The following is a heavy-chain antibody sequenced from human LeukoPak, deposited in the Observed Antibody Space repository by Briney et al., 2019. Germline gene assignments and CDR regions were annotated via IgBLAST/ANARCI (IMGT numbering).Heavy chain of an antibody. J-gene: IGHJ6*02. D-gene: IGHD3-10*01. CDR2: ITSSGGTI. CDR1: GFTFSSYE. Sequence: GGSLRLSCAASGFTFSSYEMNWVRQAPGKGLEWVSYITSSGGTIYYADSVKGRFTISRDNSKNTLYLQMNSLRAEDTAVYYCGSGYGPAMDVWGQGTTVTVSS. CDR3: GSGYGPAMDV. V-gene: IGHV3-48*03.